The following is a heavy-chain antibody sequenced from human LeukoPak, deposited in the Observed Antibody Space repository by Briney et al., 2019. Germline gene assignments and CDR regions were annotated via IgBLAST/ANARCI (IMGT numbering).Heavy chain of an antibody. Sequence: SETLSLTCTVSGGSISGSSYFWGWIRQPPGKGLEWIGSIYHSGSTYYNPSLKSRVTISVDRSKNQFSLKLSSVTAADTAVYYCASTKPQIAAAGPFDYWGQGTLVTVSS. J-gene: IGHJ4*02. CDR3: ASTKPQIAAAGPFDY. CDR1: GGSISGSSYF. D-gene: IGHD6-13*01. V-gene: IGHV4-39*07. CDR2: IYHSGST.